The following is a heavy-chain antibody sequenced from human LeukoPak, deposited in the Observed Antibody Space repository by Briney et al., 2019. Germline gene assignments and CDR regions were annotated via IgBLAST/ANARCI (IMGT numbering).Heavy chain of an antibody. CDR1: GFASSNYW. D-gene: IGHD4-11*01. CDR3: ARDRGYSNFDY. Sequence: GGSLRLSCAASGFASSNYWMSWVRQAPGKGLEWVANMNEDGSEKNYVDSVKGRFTISRDNAQDSLYLQMNSLRAEDTAVYYCARDRGYSNFDYWGQGTLLTVSS. CDR2: MNEDGSEK. V-gene: IGHV3-7*01. J-gene: IGHJ4*02.